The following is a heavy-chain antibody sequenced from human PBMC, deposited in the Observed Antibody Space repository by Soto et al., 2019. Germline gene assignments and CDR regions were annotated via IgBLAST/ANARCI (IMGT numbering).Heavy chain of an antibody. J-gene: IGHJ4*02. Sequence: EVQLVESGGGLVQPGGYLRLSWAASGFTFSSNWMSWVRKAPGKGLEWVANIKQDGSEKYYVDSVKGRFTISRDNAKNSLYLQMNNLRAEDTAVYYCARSPAAQGSGGFDYWGQGTLVTVSS. CDR2: IKQDGSEK. CDR1: GFTFSSNW. CDR3: ARSPAAQGSGGFDY. V-gene: IGHV3-7*01. D-gene: IGHD6-6*01.